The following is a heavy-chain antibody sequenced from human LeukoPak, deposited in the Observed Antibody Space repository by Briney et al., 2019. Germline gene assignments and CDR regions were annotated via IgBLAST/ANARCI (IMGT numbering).Heavy chain of an antibody. CDR2: FYPEDGET. D-gene: IGHD5-18*01. CDR3: ATGKIYSRFFDY. Sequence: ASVKVSCKVSGYTLTELSMHWVRQAPGKGLEWRGGFYPEDGETIYAQKFQGRVTMTEDTSTDTAYMELSSLRSEDTAVYYCATGKIYSRFFDYWGQGTLVTVSS. V-gene: IGHV1-24*01. CDR1: GYTLTELS. J-gene: IGHJ4*02.